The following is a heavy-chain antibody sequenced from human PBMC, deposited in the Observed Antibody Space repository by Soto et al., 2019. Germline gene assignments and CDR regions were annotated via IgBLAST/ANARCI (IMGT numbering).Heavy chain of an antibody. CDR3: AREGRYYASGRFWWFDP. Sequence: QVQLQQWGAGLLKPSETLSLTCAVYGGSFSDYYWSWIRQPPGKGLEWSGEINHSGSTNYNPSLKSRVTISVDTPKNQFSLKLSSVTAADTAVYYCAREGRYYASGRFWWFDPWGQGTLVTVSS. J-gene: IGHJ5*02. CDR2: INHSGST. V-gene: IGHV4-34*01. D-gene: IGHD3-10*01. CDR1: GGSFSDYY.